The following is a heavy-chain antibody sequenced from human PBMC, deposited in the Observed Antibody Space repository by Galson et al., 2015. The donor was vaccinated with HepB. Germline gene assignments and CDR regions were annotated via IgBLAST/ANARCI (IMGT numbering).Heavy chain of an antibody. CDR2: ISSSSSYI. Sequence: SLRLSCAASGFTFSSYSMNWVRQAPGKGPEWVSSISSSSSYIYYADSVKGRFTISRDNAKNSLYLQMNSLRAEDTAVYYCAREPEGPPSVSPTGYYYMDVWGKGTTVTVSS. D-gene: IGHD1-14*01. V-gene: IGHV3-21*01. CDR3: AREPEGPPSVSPTGYYYMDV. CDR1: GFTFSSYS. J-gene: IGHJ6*03.